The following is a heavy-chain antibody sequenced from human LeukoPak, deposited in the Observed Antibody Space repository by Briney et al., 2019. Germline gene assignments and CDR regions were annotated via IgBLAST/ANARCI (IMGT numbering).Heavy chain of an antibody. Sequence: AASVKVSCKASGYTFTSYGISWVRQAPGQGLEWMGWISAYNGNTNYAQKLQGRVTMATDTSTSTAYMELRSLRSDDTAVYYCAREGGYYYGNYYYYGMDVWGQGTTVTVSS. CDR2: ISAYNGNT. CDR1: GYTFTSYG. J-gene: IGHJ6*02. CDR3: AREGGYYYGNYYYYGMDV. D-gene: IGHD3-22*01. V-gene: IGHV1-18*01.